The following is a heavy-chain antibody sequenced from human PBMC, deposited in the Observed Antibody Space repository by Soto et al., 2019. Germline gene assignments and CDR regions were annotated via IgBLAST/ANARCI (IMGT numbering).Heavy chain of an antibody. CDR1: GFTFSDYY. CDR2: ISSSSSYT. J-gene: IGHJ6*02. D-gene: IGHD2-2*01. Sequence: QVQLVESGGGLVKPGGSLRLSCAASGFTFSDYYMSWIRQAPGKGLEWVSYISSSSSYTNYADSVKGRFTISRDNAKTSLYLQMNSLRAEDTAVYYCARGGGYDCSSTSCPGNYYGMDVWGQGTTVTVSS. V-gene: IGHV3-11*05. CDR3: ARGGGYDCSSTSCPGNYYGMDV.